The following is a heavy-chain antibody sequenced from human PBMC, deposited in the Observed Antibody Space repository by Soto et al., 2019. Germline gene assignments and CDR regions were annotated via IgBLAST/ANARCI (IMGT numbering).Heavy chain of an antibody. D-gene: IGHD4-4*01. J-gene: IGHJ6*02. Sequence: PGGSLRLSSAASGFTFDDYAMHWVRQSPGKGLEWVSGISWNSGSIGYADSVKGRFTISRDNAKNSLYLQMNSLRAEDTALYYCAKDIGNYDLYGMDVWGQGTTVTVSS. CDR3: AKDIGNYDLYGMDV. V-gene: IGHV3-9*01. CDR1: GFTFDDYA. CDR2: ISWNSGSI.